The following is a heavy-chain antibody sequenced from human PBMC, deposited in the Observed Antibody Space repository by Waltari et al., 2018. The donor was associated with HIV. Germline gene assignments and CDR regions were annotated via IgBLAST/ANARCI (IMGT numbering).Heavy chain of an antibody. J-gene: IGHJ5*02. V-gene: IGHV3-7*01. CDR3: AGGGVLLWFGDLNWFDP. D-gene: IGHD3-10*01. CDR2: IKQDGSEK. CDR1: GLTCRSYL. Sequence: EVQLVESGGGLVQPGGSLRPAGAASGLTCRSYLMIWVRQAPGKGLEWVANIKQDGSEKYYVDSVKGRFTISRDNAKNSLYLQMNSLRAEDTAVYYCAGGGVLLWFGDLNWFDPWGQGTLVTVSS.